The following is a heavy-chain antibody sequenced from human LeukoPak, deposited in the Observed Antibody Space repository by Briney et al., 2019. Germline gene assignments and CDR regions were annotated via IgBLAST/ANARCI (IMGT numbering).Heavy chain of an antibody. D-gene: IGHD1-1*01. CDR3: ARVNINNWHSCDY. V-gene: IGHV4-4*02. CDR1: GGSVSSNNW. CDR2: IYHSGSP. Sequence: TSETLSLTCAVSGGSVSSNNWWGWVRQPPGKGLEWIGEIYHSGSPNYNPSLKSRVTISVDKSRNHFSLNLSSVTAADTAVYYCARVNINNWHSCDYWGQGTLVTVSS. J-gene: IGHJ4*02.